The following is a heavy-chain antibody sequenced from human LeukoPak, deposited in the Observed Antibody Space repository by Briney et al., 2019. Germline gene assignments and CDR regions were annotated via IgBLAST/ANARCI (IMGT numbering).Heavy chain of an antibody. CDR3: ARTATIFGVVIMYDAFDI. D-gene: IGHD3-3*01. V-gene: IGHV4-34*01. Sequence: PSETLSLTCAVYGGSFSGYYWSWIRQPPGKGLEWIGEINHSGSTNYNPSLKSRVTISVDTSKNQFSLQLNSVTPEDTAVYYCARTATIFGVVIMYDAFDIWGQGTMVTVSS. CDR1: GGSFSGYY. CDR2: INHSGST. J-gene: IGHJ3*02.